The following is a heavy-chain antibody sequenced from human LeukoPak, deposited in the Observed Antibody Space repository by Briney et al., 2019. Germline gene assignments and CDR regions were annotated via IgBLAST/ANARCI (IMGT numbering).Heavy chain of an antibody. D-gene: IGHD4-17*01. CDR1: GGSFSGYY. CDR2: IYSGGTT. J-gene: IGHJ1*01. Sequence: PSETLSLTCAVYGGSFSGYYWSWVRQAPGKGLEWVSVIYSGGTTYYGDSVKGRFTISRDHSKNTLYLQMNSLRVEDTAVYYCARVAYGDYQYFQHWGQGTLVTVSS. V-gene: IGHV3-53*01. CDR3: ARVAYGDYQYFQH.